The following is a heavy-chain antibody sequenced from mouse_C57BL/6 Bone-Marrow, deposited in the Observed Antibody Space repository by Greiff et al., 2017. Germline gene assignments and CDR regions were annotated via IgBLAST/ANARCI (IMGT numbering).Heavy chain of an antibody. CDR3: ARSGYYGSSCYWYFDV. D-gene: IGHD1-1*01. CDR1: GFTFSDYG. CDR2: ISSGSSTI. Sequence: EVQRVESGGGLVKPGGSLKLSCAASGFTFSDYGMHWVRQAPEKGLEWVAYISSGSSTIYYADTVKGRFTISRDNAKNTLFLQMTSLRSEDTAMYYCARSGYYGSSCYWYFDVWGTGTTVTVSS. V-gene: IGHV5-17*01. J-gene: IGHJ1*03.